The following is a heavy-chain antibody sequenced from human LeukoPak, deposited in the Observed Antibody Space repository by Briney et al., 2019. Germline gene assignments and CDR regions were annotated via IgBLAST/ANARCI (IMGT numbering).Heavy chain of an antibody. Sequence: PGGSLRLSCAASGFTVSSNYMSWVRQAPGKGLEWVSVIYGGGSTYYADSVKGRFTISRDNSKNTLYLQMYSLRAEDTAVYYCARETGSGDSSGQMYFQHWGQGTLVTVSS. V-gene: IGHV3-66*01. D-gene: IGHD3-22*01. CDR3: ARETGSGDSSGQMYFQH. J-gene: IGHJ1*01. CDR2: IYGGGST. CDR1: GFTVSSNY.